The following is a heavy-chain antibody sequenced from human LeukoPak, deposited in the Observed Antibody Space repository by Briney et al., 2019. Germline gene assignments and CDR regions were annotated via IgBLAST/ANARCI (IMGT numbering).Heavy chain of an antibody. CDR2: MYYSGNT. CDR1: GGSIRSYY. D-gene: IGHD3-22*01. CDR3: ARGRDSSGYPHFDY. V-gene: IGHV4-59*01. J-gene: IGHJ4*02. Sequence: PSETLSLTCSVSGGSIRSYYWSWIRLPPGKGLEWIGYMYYSGNTNYNPSLKSRVTISVDTSKNQFSLKLSSVTAADTAVYYCARGRDSSGYPHFDYWGQGTLVTVSS.